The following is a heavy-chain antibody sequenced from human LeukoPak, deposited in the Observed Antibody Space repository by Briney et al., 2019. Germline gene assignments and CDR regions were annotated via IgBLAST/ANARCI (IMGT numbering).Heavy chain of an antibody. V-gene: IGHV5-51*01. CDR2: TYPSNSEI. D-gene: IGHD2-15*01. J-gene: IGHJ4*02. CDR3: TRRYCNTGTCQIDH. CDR1: GYTFTNYW. Sequence: GESLKISCKGSGYTFTNYWIGWVRQMPGKGLEWMGITYPSNSEIRYSPSFQGQVTLSADKSISTAYLQWSSLKASDTAMYYCTRRYCNTGTCQIDHWGQGTLVTVSS.